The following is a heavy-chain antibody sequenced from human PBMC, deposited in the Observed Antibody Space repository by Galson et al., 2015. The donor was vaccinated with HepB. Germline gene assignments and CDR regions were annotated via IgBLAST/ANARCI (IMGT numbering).Heavy chain of an antibody. D-gene: IGHD2-2*01. Sequence: QSGAEVKKPGESLKISCKGSGYSFTSYWIGWVRQMPGKGLEWMGIIYPGDSGTRYSPSFQGQVTISADKSISTAYLQWSSLKASDTAMYYCATSACSSTNCYRVGDYWGQGTLVTVSS. V-gene: IGHV5-51*01. CDR1: GYSFTSYW. CDR3: ATSACSSTNCYRVGDY. CDR2: IYPGDSGT. J-gene: IGHJ4*02.